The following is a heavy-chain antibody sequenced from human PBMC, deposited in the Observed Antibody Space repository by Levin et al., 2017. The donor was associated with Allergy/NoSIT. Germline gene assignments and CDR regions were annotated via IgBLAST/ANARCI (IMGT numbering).Heavy chain of an antibody. D-gene: IGHD6-19*01. CDR3: ARSLYRSAWHKRHDAFDI. CDR2: IKEDGREV. J-gene: IGHJ3*02. Sequence: LGESLKISCAASGFTFSSSWMTWVRQAPGKGLEWVANIKEDGREVYYVDSLKGRFTISRDNAKNSLYLQINSLMAEDTAVYYCARSLYRSAWHKRHDAFDIWGQGTMVTVSS. V-gene: IGHV3-7*01. CDR1: GFTFSSSW.